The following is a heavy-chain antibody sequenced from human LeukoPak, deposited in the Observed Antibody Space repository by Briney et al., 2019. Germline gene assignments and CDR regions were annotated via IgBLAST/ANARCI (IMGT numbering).Heavy chain of an antibody. D-gene: IGHD3-10*01. Sequence: SVTVAFKSSGGTFSRYAFSWVRQPPGQGHEWMGRIIPIFGIANYAQKFQGRVTITADKSTSTAYMELSSLRSEDTAVYYCASGFPGSQAFDIWGQGTMVTVSS. CDR2: IIPIFGIA. CDR3: ASGFPGSQAFDI. V-gene: IGHV1-69*04. CDR1: GGTFSRYA. J-gene: IGHJ3*02.